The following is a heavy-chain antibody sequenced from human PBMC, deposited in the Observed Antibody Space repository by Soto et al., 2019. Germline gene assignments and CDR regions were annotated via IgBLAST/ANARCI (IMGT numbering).Heavy chain of an antibody. CDR1: GYTFTSYA. J-gene: IGHJ6*02. CDR2: INAGNGNT. CDR3: ARDLYCSSTSCPMHPDCYYYGMDV. Sequence: QVQLAQSGAEVKKPGASVKVSCKASGYTFTSYAMHWVRQAPGQRLEWMGWINAGNGNTKYSQKFQGRVTSTRDTSASTAYMELSSLRSEDTAVYYCARDLYCSSTSCPMHPDCYYYGMDVWGQGTTVTVSS. V-gene: IGHV1-3*01. D-gene: IGHD2-2*01.